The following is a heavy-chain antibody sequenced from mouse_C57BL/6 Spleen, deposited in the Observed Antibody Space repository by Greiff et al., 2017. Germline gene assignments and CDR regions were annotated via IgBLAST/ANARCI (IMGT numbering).Heavy chain of an antibody. J-gene: IGHJ2*01. CDR3: ARHSRLGHYFDY. D-gene: IGHD4-1*01. V-gene: IGHV5-9*01. CDR2: ISGGGGNT. CDR1: GFTFSSYT. Sequence: EVQGVESGGGLVKPGGSLKLSCAASGFTFSSYTMSWVRQTPEKRLEWVATISGGGGNTYYPDSVKGRFTISRDNAKNTLYLQMSSLRSEDTALYYCARHSRLGHYFDYWGQGTTLTGSS.